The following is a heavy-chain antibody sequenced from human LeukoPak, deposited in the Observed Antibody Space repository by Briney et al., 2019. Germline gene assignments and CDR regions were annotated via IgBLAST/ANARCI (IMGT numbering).Heavy chain of an antibody. CDR3: ARPGQLGYCSGGSCYFWVY. J-gene: IGHJ4*02. CDR2: THYGGST. V-gene: IGHV4-39*01. D-gene: IGHD2-15*01. Sequence: SETLSLTCTVSGGSISNSHYYWGWIRQPPGKGLEWIGSTHYGGSTYYNPSLKSRVTISVDTSKNQFSLNLSSVTAADTAVYYCARPGQLGYCSGGSCYFWVYWGQGTLVTVSS. CDR1: GGSISNSHYY.